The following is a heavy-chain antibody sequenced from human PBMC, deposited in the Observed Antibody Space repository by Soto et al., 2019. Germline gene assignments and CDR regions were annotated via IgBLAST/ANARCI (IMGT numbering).Heavy chain of an antibody. Sequence: QVQLVQSGAEVKKPGASVKVSCKASGYTFTSYAMHWVRQAPGQRLEWMGWINAGNGNTKYSQKFQGRVTITRDTSASTAYMELSSLRSEDTAVYYCARVRRDPPSIAVAGDYWGQGTLVTVSS. CDR1: GYTFTSYA. CDR2: INAGNGNT. D-gene: IGHD6-19*01. CDR3: ARVRRDPPSIAVAGDY. V-gene: IGHV1-3*01. J-gene: IGHJ4*02.